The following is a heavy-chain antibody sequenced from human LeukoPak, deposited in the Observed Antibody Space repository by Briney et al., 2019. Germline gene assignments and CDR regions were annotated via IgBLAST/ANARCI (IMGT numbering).Heavy chain of an antibody. CDR3: ARGYNWIRYYFDY. V-gene: IGHV3-66*01. J-gene: IGHJ4*02. CDR1: GFTFSSYW. Sequence: TGGSLRLSCAASGFTFSSYWMHWVRQAPGKGLEWVSVIYSGGSTYYADSVKGRFTISRDNSKNTLYLQMNSLRAEDTAVYYCARGYNWIRYYFDYWGQGTLVTVSS. CDR2: IYSGGST. D-gene: IGHD1-20*01.